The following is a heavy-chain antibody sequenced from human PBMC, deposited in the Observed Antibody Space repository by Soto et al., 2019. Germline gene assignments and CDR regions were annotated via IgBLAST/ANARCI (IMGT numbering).Heavy chain of an antibody. V-gene: IGHV3-13*01. CDR3: ARDRGIPGGMDV. CDR2: IGTAGDT. J-gene: IGHJ6*02. Sequence: GSLRLSCAASGFTFSSYDMHWVRQATGKGLEWVSAIGTAGDTYYPGSVKGRFTISRENAKNSLYLQMNSLRAGDTAVYYCARDRGIPGGMDVWGQGTTVTVSS. CDR1: GFTFSSYD. D-gene: IGHD6-13*01.